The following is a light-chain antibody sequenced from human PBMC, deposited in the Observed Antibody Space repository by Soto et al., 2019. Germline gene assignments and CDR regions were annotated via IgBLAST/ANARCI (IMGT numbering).Light chain of an antibody. V-gene: IGLV1-44*01. CDR1: SSNIGRNS. J-gene: IGLJ1*01. Sequence: QSVLTQAPSASETPGQRVTISCSGRSSNIGRNSISWYQQFPGTAPKLLIYNTNQRPAGVPDRFPGSKSGTSASLAIRGLQSDDEADYYCAAWDDSLNGYVFGTGTKVTVL. CDR3: AAWDDSLNGYV. CDR2: NTN.